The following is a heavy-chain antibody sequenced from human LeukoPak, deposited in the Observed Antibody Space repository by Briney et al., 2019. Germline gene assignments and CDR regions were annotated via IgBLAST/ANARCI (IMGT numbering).Heavy chain of an antibody. CDR3: ARRLRQNLFDP. CDR1: GVSISSDY. V-gene: IGHV4-59*08. Sequence: SETLSLTCTVSGVSISSDYWSWIRLPPGKGLKWIGYIYYSGGSNYNPSLKSRVTMSVDTSKNQFSLKLTSVTAADTAVYYCARRLRQNLFDPWGQGTLVTVSS. D-gene: IGHD4-17*01. CDR2: IYYSGGS. J-gene: IGHJ5*02.